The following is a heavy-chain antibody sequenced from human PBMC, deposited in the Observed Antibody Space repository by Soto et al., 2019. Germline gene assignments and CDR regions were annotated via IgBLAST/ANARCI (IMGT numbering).Heavy chain of an antibody. CDR1: GFTFSSYA. V-gene: IGHV3-23*01. CDR2: ISGSGGST. Sequence: VGSLRLSCAASGFTFSSYAMSWVRQAPGKGLEWVSAISGSGGSTYYADSVKGRFTISRDNSKNTLYLQMNSLRAEDTAVYYCAKVSTYMVRGHSDYWGQGTLVTVSS. J-gene: IGHJ4*02. CDR3: AKVSTYMVRGHSDY. D-gene: IGHD3-10*01.